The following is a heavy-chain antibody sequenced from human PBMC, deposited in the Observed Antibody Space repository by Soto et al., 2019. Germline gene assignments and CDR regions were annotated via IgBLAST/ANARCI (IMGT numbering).Heavy chain of an antibody. CDR1: GFTFSGFS. CDR3: ARGRGGDYGGNSGYFDY. J-gene: IGHJ4*02. Sequence: QVQLVESGGGVVQPGGSLRLSCAASGFTFSGFSMHWVRQAPGKGLEWVAVIWYDGNDKYYADSVKGRFSVSRDNSKNTLYLQMNSLRAEDTAVYYCARGRGGDYGGNSGYFDYWGQGTLVTVSS. D-gene: IGHD4-17*01. CDR2: IWYDGNDK. V-gene: IGHV3-33*01.